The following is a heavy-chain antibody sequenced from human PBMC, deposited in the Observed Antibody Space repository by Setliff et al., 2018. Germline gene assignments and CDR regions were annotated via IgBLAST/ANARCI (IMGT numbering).Heavy chain of an antibody. J-gene: IGHJ6*03. CDR3: ARKSRNIVVVPAAVIYYYYYYMDV. V-gene: IGHV4-39*01. CDR2: IYYSGST. D-gene: IGHD2-2*01. Sequence: SETLSLTCTVSGGSISSSSYYWGWIRLPPGKRLEWIGTIYYSGSTYYNPSLKSRVTISVDTSKNQFSLKLSPVTAADTAVYYCARKSRNIVVVPAAVIYYYYYYMDVWGKGTTVTVSS. CDR1: GGSISSSSYY.